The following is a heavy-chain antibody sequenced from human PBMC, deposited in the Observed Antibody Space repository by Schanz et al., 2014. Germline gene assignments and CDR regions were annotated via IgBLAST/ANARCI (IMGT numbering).Heavy chain of an antibody. Sequence: VQLLESGGGLVKPGGSLRLSCAASGFTFSSYAMSWVRQAPGKGLEWVAVISYDGSNKYYADSVKGRFTMSRDNSKNTLYLQMNSLRAEDTAVYYCARANYRRKINFDYWGRGTLVTVSS. CDR3: ARANYRRKINFDY. V-gene: IGHV3-30-3*01. CDR1: GFTFSSYA. J-gene: IGHJ4*02. D-gene: IGHD3-10*01. CDR2: ISYDGSNK.